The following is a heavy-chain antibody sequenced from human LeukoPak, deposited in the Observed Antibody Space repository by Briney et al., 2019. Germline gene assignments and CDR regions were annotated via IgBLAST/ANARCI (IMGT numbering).Heavy chain of an antibody. CDR3: AKDIQLST. D-gene: IGHD5-24*01. V-gene: IGHV3-23*01. CDR1: GFTFSSAA. Sequence: GGSLRLSCAASGFTFSSAAMTWVRQAPGKGLEWVSLISSSGGSTYYADSVKGRFTISRDNSKNTLSLQMNSLRVEDTAIYYCAKDIQLSTWGLGTMVTVSS. CDR2: ISSSGGST. J-gene: IGHJ3*01.